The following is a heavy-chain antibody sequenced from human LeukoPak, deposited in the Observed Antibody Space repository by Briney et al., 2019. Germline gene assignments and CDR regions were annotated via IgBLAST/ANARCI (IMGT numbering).Heavy chain of an antibody. D-gene: IGHD6-13*01. Sequence: SETLSLTCAVYGGSFSGYYWSWIRQPPGKGLEWIGEINHSGSTNYNPSLKSRVTMSVDTSKNHLSLKLSSVTAADTAVYHCARARAAAAWFDYWGQGTLVTVSS. V-gene: IGHV4-34*01. CDR1: GGSFSGYY. J-gene: IGHJ4*02. CDR2: INHSGST. CDR3: ARARAAAAWFDY.